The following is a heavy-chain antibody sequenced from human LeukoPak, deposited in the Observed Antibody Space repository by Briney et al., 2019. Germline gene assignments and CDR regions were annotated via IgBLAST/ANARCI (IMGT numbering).Heavy chain of an antibody. CDR2: ILTDGSSR. D-gene: IGHD1-26*01. CDR3: ASGRLECVWEWYFDP. Sequence: GGSLRLSCAASGFTFSTYSMHWVRQAPGKGLGWVAGILTDGSSRYYADSVKGRFIISRDNSKNTLYLQLDSLRPEDTAVYYCASGRLECVWEWYFDPWGRGTLVTVSS. V-gene: IGHV3-30*03. J-gene: IGHJ2*01. CDR1: GFTFSTYS.